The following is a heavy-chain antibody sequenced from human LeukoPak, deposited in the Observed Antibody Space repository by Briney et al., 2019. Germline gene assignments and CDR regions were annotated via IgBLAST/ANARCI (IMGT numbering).Heavy chain of an antibody. D-gene: IGHD5-18*01. Sequence: SETLSLTCAVSGASMSTHYWSWIRQPPGKGLEWIGYMLDTVTTKDNPSLKSRFTLSADTSKNQFSLRLTSVTAADTAVYYCATIKRGNIFGYFDFWGQGIPVTVSS. J-gene: IGHJ4*02. CDR2: MLDTVTT. CDR1: GASMSTHY. CDR3: ATIKRGNIFGYFDF. V-gene: IGHV4-59*11.